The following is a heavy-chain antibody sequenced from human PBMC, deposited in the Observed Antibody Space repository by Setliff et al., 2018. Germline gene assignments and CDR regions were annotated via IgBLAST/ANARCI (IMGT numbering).Heavy chain of an antibody. CDR3: ARAVPRGATPDYWYFDL. CDR2: INHSGST. D-gene: IGHD2-2*01. CDR1: GGSFSNYY. Sequence: PSETLSLTCTVYGGSFSNYYWSWIRQPPGKGLEWIGEINHSGSTNYNPSLTSRVTISVDMSKNQFSMKLTSVTAADTTVYYCARAVPRGATPDYWYFDLWGRGTLVTVSS. V-gene: IGHV4-34*01. J-gene: IGHJ2*01.